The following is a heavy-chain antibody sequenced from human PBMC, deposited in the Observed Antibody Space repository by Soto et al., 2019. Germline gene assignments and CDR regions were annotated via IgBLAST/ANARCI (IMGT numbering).Heavy chain of an antibody. V-gene: IGHV3-30*12. D-gene: IGHD6-6*01. CDR1: GFNFGTFG. CDR3: ARGHRGVLDY. CDR2: ISNDENIK. Sequence: QVQLVESGGGVVQPGGSLRLSWLASGFNFGTFGMHWVRQAPAKGLEWVTVISNDENIKEDSVGGRFAVARENAKNTLYLQLTSLRDEDTAIYYCARGHRGVLDYWGQGTLVTVSA. J-gene: IGHJ4*02.